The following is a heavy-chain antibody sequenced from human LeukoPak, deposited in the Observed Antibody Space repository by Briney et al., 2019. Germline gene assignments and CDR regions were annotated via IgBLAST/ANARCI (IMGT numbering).Heavy chain of an antibody. CDR2: INPNSGGT. CDR1: GYTFTGYY. V-gene: IGHV1-2*02. CDR3: ATLTTDSSGYSDWFDP. D-gene: IGHD3-22*01. J-gene: IGHJ5*02. Sequence: ASVKVSCKASGYTFTGYYMHWVRQAPGQGLEWMGWINPNSGGTNHAQKFQGRVTITRNTSISTAYMELSSLRSEDTAVYYCATLTTDSSGYSDWFDPWGQGTLVTVSS.